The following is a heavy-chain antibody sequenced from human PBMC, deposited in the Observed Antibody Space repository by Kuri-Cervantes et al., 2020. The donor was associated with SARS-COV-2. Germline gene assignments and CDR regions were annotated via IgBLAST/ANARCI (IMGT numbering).Heavy chain of an antibody. V-gene: IGHV3-30-3*01. Sequence: GESLKXXCVPSGSXFKTYTMNWVRQAPGTGLEWVTXVSXXGTNKYYAXSVKGRFTISRDNSRNIVYLQMNSLRPEDTAXXYCTREAYXENMGFDSWGQGTLVTVSS. J-gene: IGHJ4*02. CDR2: VSXXGTNK. CDR3: TREAYXENMGFDS. CDR1: GSXFKTYT.